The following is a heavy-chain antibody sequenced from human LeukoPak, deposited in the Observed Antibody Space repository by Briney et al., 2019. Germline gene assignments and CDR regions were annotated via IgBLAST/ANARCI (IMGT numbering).Heavy chain of an antibody. V-gene: IGHV3-23*01. CDR3: ARDLYRIVVVPHYFDY. CDR1: GFTFYSYA. CDR2: FSGSGGSI. Sequence: TGGSLRLSCAASGFTFYSYAMNWVRQTPGKGLEWVSTFSGSGGSIYYADSVKGRFTISRDNAKNSLYLQMNSLRAEDTAVYYCARDLYRIVVVPHYFDYWGQGTLVTVSS. D-gene: IGHD3-22*01. J-gene: IGHJ4*02.